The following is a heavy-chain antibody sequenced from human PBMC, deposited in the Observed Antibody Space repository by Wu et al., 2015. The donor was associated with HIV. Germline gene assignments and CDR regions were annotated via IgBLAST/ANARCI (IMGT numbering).Heavy chain of an antibody. J-gene: IGHJ4*02. Sequence: QVQLVQSGAEVKKPGASVKVSCKASGYTFTSYGVSWVRQAPGQGLEWMGWISGWDDNTNFAQKFQARVSMTTDTSTSTAYMELRSLRSDDTAVYYCAREGVRMVRSLDYWGQGTLVTVSS. CDR2: ISGWDDNT. D-gene: IGHD3-10*01. CDR3: AREGVRMVRSLDY. V-gene: IGHV1-18*04. CDR1: GYTFTSYG.